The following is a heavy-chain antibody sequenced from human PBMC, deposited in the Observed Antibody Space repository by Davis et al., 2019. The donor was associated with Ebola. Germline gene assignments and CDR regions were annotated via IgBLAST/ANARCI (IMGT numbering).Heavy chain of an antibody. CDR1: GFTFSSYG. CDR3: ARDYYGAYGMDV. CDR2: ISYDGSNK. J-gene: IGHJ6*02. Sequence: GESLKISCAASGFTFSSYGMHWVRQAPGKGLEWVAVISYDGSNKYYADSVKGRFTISRDNSKNTLYLQMDSLRAEDTAVYYCARDYYGAYGMDVWGRGTTVTVSS. V-gene: IGHV3-30*03. D-gene: IGHD4-17*01.